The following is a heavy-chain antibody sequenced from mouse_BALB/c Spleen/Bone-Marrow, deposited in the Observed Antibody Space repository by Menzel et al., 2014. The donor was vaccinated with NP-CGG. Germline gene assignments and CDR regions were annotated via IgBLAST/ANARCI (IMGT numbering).Heavy chain of an antibody. Sequence: QVQLQQSGAELAKPGASVKMSCKASGYTFTRYWMHWVKQRPGQGLEWIGYINPSTGDTEYNQKFKDKATLTADMSSSTAYMQLSSLTSEDCAVYYCARGNYEAMDSWGQGTSVTVSS. D-gene: IGHD2-1*01. V-gene: IGHV1-7*01. CDR2: INPSTGDT. J-gene: IGHJ4*01. CDR1: GYTFTRYW. CDR3: ARGNYEAMDS.